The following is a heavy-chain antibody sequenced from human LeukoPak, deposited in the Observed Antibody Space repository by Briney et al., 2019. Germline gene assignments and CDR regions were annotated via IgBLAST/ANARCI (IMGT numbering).Heavy chain of an antibody. J-gene: IGHJ4*02. D-gene: IGHD3-9*01. CDR1: GGSINNYY. Sequence: PSETLSLTCTVSGGSINNYYWSWIRQPPGKGLEWIGYIYYSGSTNYNPSLKSRVTISLDTSKNQFSLKLSSVTAADTAVYYCARHITHYHILTGYYRGPFDYWGQGTLVTVSS. CDR2: IYYSGST. V-gene: IGHV4-59*08. CDR3: ARHITHYHILTGYYRGPFDY.